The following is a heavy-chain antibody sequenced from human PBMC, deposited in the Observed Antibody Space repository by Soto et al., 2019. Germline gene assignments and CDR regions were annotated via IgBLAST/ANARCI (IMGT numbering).Heavy chain of an antibody. Sequence: QVQLVESGGGVVQPGRSLRLSCAASGITFSSYGMHWVRQAPGKGLEWVAVISYDGSNKSYADSVKGRFTISRDNSKNTLYLQMNSLRAEDTAVYYCAKDRVIGTTFGPYYYYGMDVWGQGTTVTVSS. CDR3: AKDRVIGTTFGPYYYYGMDV. D-gene: IGHD1-7*01. CDR1: GITFSSYG. J-gene: IGHJ6*02. CDR2: ISYDGSNK. V-gene: IGHV3-30*18.